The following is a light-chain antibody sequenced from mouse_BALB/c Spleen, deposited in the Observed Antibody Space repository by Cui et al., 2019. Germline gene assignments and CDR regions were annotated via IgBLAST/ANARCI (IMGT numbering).Light chain of an antibody. Sequence: IQITQPPASLPPSVGETVTITCRASENIYSYLAWYQQKQGKSPQLLVYNAKTLAEGVPSRFSGSGSGTQFSLKINSLQPEDFGSYYCQHHYGTPLTFGAGTKLELK. J-gene: IGKJ5*01. CDR1: ENIYSY. V-gene: IGKV12-44*01. CDR2: NAK. CDR3: QHHYGTPLT.